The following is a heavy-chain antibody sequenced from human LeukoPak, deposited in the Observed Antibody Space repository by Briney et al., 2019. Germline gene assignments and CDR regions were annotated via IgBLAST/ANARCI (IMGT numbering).Heavy chain of an antibody. D-gene: IGHD4-17*01. CDR1: GDTVSSNSAG. Sequence: SQTLSLTCAISGDTVSSNSAGWDWIRQSPSRGLEWLGRTYYRSKWFNEYAVSVKSRITINPDTSKNQVSLHLNSVTPEDTAVYYCARGTGYDYGDYGFDYWGQGTLVTVSS. CDR2: TYYRSKWFN. J-gene: IGHJ4*02. V-gene: IGHV6-1*01. CDR3: ARGTGYDYGDYGFDY.